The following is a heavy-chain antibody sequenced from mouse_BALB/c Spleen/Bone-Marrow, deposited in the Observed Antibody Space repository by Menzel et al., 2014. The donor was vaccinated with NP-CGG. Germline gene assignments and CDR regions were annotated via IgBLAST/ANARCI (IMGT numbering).Heavy chain of an antibody. CDR2: IRTTANGYTT. J-gene: IGHJ2*02. Sequence: EVQVVESGGGLVQPGGFLKLSCATSGFTFTDHYMSWVRQPPGQALEWLGFIRTTANGYTTEYSASVKGRFTISRDNSQSSVELQMNTLRAEDRATYYGGREYVYYLDYWGQGTSLTVSS. CDR3: GREYVYYLDY. V-gene: IGHV7-3*02. CDR1: GFTFTDHY.